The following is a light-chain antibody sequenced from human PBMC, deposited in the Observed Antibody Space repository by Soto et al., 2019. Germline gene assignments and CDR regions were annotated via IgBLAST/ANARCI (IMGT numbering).Light chain of an antibody. CDR1: SSDVGDYNY. CDR2: DVS. CDR3: CSYAGSYTWV. V-gene: IGLV2-11*01. Sequence: QSALTQPRSVSGSPGQSVTISCTGTSSDVGDYNYVSWYQQYPGKAPKVMIYDVSKRPSGVPDRFSGSKSGNTASLTISGLQAEDEAEYYCCSYAGSYTWVFGGGTKVTVL. J-gene: IGLJ3*02.